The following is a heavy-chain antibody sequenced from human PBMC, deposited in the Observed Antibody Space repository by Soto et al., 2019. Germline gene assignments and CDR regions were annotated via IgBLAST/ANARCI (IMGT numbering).Heavy chain of an antibody. J-gene: IGHJ6*02. CDR1: GYTFSNQW. CDR3: ATLRRSTGGMDV. V-gene: IGHV5-51*01. D-gene: IGHD1-1*01. Sequence: GESLKISCKASGYTFSNQWIAWVRQMPGKGLEWMGIVYPGDSDTRYSPSFQGQVTISTDTSINTAYLQWSSLKASVTPMYYCATLRRSTGGMDVWGRGNTVTVSS. CDR2: VYPGDSDT.